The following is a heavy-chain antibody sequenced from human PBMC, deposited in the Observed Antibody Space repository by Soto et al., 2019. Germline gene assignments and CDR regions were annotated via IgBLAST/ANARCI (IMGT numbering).Heavy chain of an antibody. V-gene: IGHV3-30-3*01. CDR1: GFTFSDYA. CDR3: ARRLTPSVTAMGY. Sequence: QVQLVESGGGVVQPGRSLRLSCSASGFTFSDYAINWVRQAPGKGLEWVASISGDGINKYIVDSVKGRFIISRDNSKNTVLLQMSSLGPEDTAVYYCARRLTPSVTAMGYWGQGTPVTVSS. CDR2: ISGDGINK. J-gene: IGHJ4*02. D-gene: IGHD2-21*02.